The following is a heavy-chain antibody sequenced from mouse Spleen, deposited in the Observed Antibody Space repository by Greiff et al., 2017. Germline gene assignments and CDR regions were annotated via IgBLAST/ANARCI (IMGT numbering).Heavy chain of an antibody. D-gene: IGHD3-2*02. V-gene: IGHV5-9*04. Sequence: EVQVVESGGGLVKPGGSLKLSCAASGFTFSSYTMSWVRQTPAKRLEWVATISSGGGNTYYPDSVKGRFTISRDNARNTLYLQMSSLRSEDTAMYYCARHEANWFAYWGQGTLVTVSA. J-gene: IGHJ3*01. CDR3: ARHEANWFAY. CDR1: GFTFSSYT. CDR2: ISSGGGNT.